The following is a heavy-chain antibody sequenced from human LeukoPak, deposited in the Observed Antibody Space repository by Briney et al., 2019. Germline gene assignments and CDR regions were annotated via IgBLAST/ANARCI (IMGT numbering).Heavy chain of an antibody. Sequence: PGGSLRLSCAASGFTFSNYWMSWVRQAPGKGLEWVANIKQDGSEKYYVDSVKGRFTISRDNAKNPLYLQMNSLRAEDTAVFYCARDPEGTTRRAFQHWGQGTLVAVSS. CDR2: IKQDGSEK. CDR1: GFTFSNYW. D-gene: IGHD1-7*01. V-gene: IGHV3-7*01. J-gene: IGHJ1*01. CDR3: ARDPEGTTRRAFQH.